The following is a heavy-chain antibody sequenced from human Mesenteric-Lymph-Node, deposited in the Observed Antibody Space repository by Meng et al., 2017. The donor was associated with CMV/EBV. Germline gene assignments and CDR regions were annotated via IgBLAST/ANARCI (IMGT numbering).Heavy chain of an antibody. CDR2: IRRKSYGGTT. V-gene: IGHV3-49*04. J-gene: IGHJ6*02. D-gene: IGHD3-10*01. Sequence: GGSLRLSCTASGFTFGDYAMSWVRQAPGKGLEWVGFIRRKSYGGTTEYAASVKGRFTISRDDSKSIVYLQMSSLKTENTGVYYCTRDPAHYYASGTYSTDYYYCGMDVWGQGTTVTVSS. CDR1: GFTFGDYA. CDR3: TRDPAHYYASGTYSTDYYYCGMDV.